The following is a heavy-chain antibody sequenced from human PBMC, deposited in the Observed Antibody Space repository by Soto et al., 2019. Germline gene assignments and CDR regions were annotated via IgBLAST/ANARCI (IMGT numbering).Heavy chain of an antibody. V-gene: IGHV4-34*01. Sequence: SETLSLTCAVYGGSFSGYYWSWIRQPPGKGLEWIGEINHSGSTNYNPSLKSRVTISVDTSKNQFSLKLSSVTAADTAVYYCAREPRGYSSRLAAFDIWGQGTMVTVSS. J-gene: IGHJ3*02. CDR2: INHSGST. CDR1: GGSFSGYY. CDR3: AREPRGYSSRLAAFDI. D-gene: IGHD6-13*01.